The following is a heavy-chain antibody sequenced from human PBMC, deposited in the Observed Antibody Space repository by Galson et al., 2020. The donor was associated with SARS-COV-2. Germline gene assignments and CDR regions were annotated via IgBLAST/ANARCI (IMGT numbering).Heavy chain of an antibody. CDR3: ARGQVVVVAATTHYYYYYGMDV. Sequence: SETLSLPCAVYGGSFSGYYWSWLRQPPGKGLEWIGEINHSGSTNYNPSLKSRVTISVDTSKNQFSLKLSSVTAADTAVYYCARGQVVVVAATTHYYYYYGMDVWGQGTTVTVSS. CDR2: INHSGST. CDR1: GGSFSGYY. V-gene: IGHV4-34*01. J-gene: IGHJ6*02. D-gene: IGHD2-15*01.